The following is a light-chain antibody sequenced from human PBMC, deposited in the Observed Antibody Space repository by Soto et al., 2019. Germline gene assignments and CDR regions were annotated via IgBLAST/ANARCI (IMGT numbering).Light chain of an antibody. CDR1: NSDVGGSNY. J-gene: IGLJ1*01. Sequence: QSVLTQPASVSGSPGQSITISCTGTNSDVGGSNYVSWYQQYPDKAPKLMIYDVSNRPSGVSSRFSGSKSGNTASLTISGLQAEDEAGYYCSSYTSNSTRVFGTGTKVTVL. CDR2: DVS. CDR3: SSYTSNSTRV. V-gene: IGLV2-14*01.